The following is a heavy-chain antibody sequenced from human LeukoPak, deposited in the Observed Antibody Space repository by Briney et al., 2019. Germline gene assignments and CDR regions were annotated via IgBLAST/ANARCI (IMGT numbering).Heavy chain of an antibody. CDR2: ISAYNGNT. CDR1: GYTFTSYG. D-gene: IGHD4-17*01. Sequence: GASVKVSCKASGYTFTSYGISWVRQAPGQGLEWMGWISAYNGNTNYAQKLQGRVTMTTDTSTSTAYMELRSLRSDDTAVYYCARDRSPSVNWYFDLWGRGTLVTVSS. J-gene: IGHJ2*01. V-gene: IGHV1-18*01. CDR3: ARDRSPSVNWYFDL.